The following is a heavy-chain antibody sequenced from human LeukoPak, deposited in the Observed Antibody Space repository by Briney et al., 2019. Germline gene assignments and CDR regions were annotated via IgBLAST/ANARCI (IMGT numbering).Heavy chain of an antibody. V-gene: IGHV3-48*02. CDR2: ISSSSSTR. J-gene: IGHJ4*02. CDR1: GFIFSSYG. D-gene: IGHD6-13*01. CDR3: AGPGIGLPNYFDY. Sequence: GGSLRLSCAASGFIFSSYGINWVRQAPGKGLEWVSYISSSSSTRYYADSVKGRFTISRDTAKNSLYLQMNSLRDEDTAVYYCAGPGIGLPNYFDYWGQGTLVTVSS.